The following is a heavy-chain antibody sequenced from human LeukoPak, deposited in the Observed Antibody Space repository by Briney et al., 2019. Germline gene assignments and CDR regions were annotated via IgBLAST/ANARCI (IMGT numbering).Heavy chain of an antibody. J-gene: IGHJ5*02. Sequence: QPGGSLRLSCAASGFTFSSYSMNWVRQAPGKGLEWVSYISSSSSTIYYADSVKGRFTISRDNAKNSLYLQMNSLRAEDTAVYYCARVTIFGVVTTYNWFDPWGQGTLVTVSS. CDR1: GFTFSSYS. CDR3: ARVTIFGVVTTYNWFDP. CDR2: ISSSSSTI. D-gene: IGHD3-3*01. V-gene: IGHV3-48*01.